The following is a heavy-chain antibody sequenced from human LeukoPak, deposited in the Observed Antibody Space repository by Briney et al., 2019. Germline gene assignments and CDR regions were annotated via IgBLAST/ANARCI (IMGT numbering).Heavy chain of an antibody. V-gene: IGHV1-46*01. CDR1: GYTFTSYY. CDR3: ARVPLWFGELKLHDSDY. Sequence: EASVKVSCKASGYTFTSYYMHWVRQAPGQGLEWMGIINPSGGSTSYAQKFQGRVTMTRDTSISTAYMELSRLGSDDTAVYYCARVPLWFGELKLHDSDYWGQGTLVTVSS. J-gene: IGHJ4*02. CDR2: INPSGGST. D-gene: IGHD3-10*01.